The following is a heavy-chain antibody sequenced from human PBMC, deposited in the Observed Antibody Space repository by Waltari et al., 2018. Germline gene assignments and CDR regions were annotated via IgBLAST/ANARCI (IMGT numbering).Heavy chain of an antibody. J-gene: IGHJ4*02. Sequence: QVQLVESGGGVVQPGRSLRLSCAASGFTFSSYGMHWVRPAPGKGLEWVAVISYDGSNKYYADSVKGRFTISRDNSKNTLYLQMNSLRAEDTAVYYCAKDRGNGVVELYYFDYWGQGTLVTVSS. V-gene: IGHV3-30*18. CDR2: ISYDGSNK. CDR3: AKDRGNGVVELYYFDY. CDR1: GFTFSSYG. D-gene: IGHD3-3*01.